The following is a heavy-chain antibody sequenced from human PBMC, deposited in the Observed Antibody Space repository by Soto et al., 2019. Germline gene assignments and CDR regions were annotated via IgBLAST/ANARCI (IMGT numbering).Heavy chain of an antibody. V-gene: IGHV4-30-4*01. CDR2: IYYSGST. J-gene: IGHJ6*02. CDR1: GGSISSGDYY. D-gene: IGHD5-18*01. CDR3: XRVDTAMVGDYYYGMDV. Sequence: SETLSLTCTVSGGSISSGDYYWSWIRQPPGKGLEWIGYIYYSGSTYYNPSLKSRVTISVDTSKNQFSLKLSSVTAADTAVYYCXRVDTAMVGDYYYGMDVWGQGTTVTVSS.